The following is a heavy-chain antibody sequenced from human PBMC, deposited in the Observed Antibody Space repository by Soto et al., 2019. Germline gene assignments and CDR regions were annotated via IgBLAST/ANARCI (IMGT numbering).Heavy chain of an antibody. V-gene: IGHV3-33*01. CDR2: IWYDGSNK. J-gene: IGHJ4*02. Sequence: SGGSLRLSCAASGFTFSSYGMHWVRQAPDKGLEWVAVIWYDGSNKYYADSVKGRFTISRDNSENTLYLEMNSLRAEDTAVYYCARNLRGYCSGGSCYQGPCGYWGQGTLVTVSS. D-gene: IGHD2-15*01. CDR1: GFTFSSYG. CDR3: ARNLRGYCSGGSCYQGPCGY.